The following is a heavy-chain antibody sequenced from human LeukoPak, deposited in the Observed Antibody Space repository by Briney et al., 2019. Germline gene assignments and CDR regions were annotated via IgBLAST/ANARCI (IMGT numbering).Heavy chain of an antibody. D-gene: IGHD2-21*02. CDR1: GGSISSYY. V-gene: IGHV4-59*12. CDR3: ARGLVVVTGAFDY. CDR2: IYYSGST. Sequence: PSETLSLTCTVSGGSISSYYWSWIRQPPGKGLEWIGYIYYSGSTNYNPSLKSRVTISVDTSKNQFSLKLSSVTAADTAVYYCARGLVVVTGAFDYWGQGTLVTVSS. J-gene: IGHJ4*02.